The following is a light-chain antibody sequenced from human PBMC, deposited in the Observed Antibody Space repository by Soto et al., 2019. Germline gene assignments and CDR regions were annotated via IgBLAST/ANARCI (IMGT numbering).Light chain of an antibody. CDR1: SSDVGGYNY. Sequence: QSALTQPASVSGSPGQSITISCTGTSSDVGGYNYVSWYQQHPGKAPKVMIYEVSNRPSGVSNRFSGSKSGNTASLTISGXXXXXEXXYXCSXYTSSNTWVFGGGTKLTVL. J-gene: IGLJ3*02. V-gene: IGLV2-14*01. CDR2: EVS. CDR3: SXYTSSNTWV.